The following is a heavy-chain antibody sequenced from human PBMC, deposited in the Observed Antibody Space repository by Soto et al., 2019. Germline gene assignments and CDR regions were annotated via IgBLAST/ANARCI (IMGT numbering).Heavy chain of an antibody. CDR1: GSSITSGYC. CDR2: IQHSGNFYDRGST. V-gene: IGHV4-38-2*01. D-gene: IGHD2-2*01. J-gene: IGHJ4*02. Sequence: SETLSLTCAVSGSSITSGYCWGWIRQSPGKGLEWIGSIQHSGNFYDRGSTYYNPSLRSRVTISVDTSKSQFSLNLRSVSAPDTAAYYCARNLSSTTLHGLFDYWGQGILVTVSA. CDR3: ARNLSSTTLHGLFDY.